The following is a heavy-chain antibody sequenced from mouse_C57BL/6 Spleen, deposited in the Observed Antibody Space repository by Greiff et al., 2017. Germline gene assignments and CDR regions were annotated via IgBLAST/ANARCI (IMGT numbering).Heavy chain of an antibody. Sequence: EVKLMESGPGLVKPSQSLSLTCSVTGYSITSGSYWYWIRQFPGNKLEWMGYISYDGSNNYNPSLKNRISITRDTSKNQFFLKLNSVTTEDTATYYGARDRWEDYAMDYWGQGTSVTVSS. CDR2: ISYDGSN. CDR3: ARDRWEDYAMDY. CDR1: GYSITSGSY. V-gene: IGHV3-6*01. D-gene: IGHD4-1*01. J-gene: IGHJ4*01.